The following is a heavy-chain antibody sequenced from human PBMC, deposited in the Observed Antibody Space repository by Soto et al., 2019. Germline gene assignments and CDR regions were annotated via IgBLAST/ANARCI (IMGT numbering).Heavy chain of an antibody. CDR2: IYYSGST. Sequence: QVQLQESGPGLVKPSETLSLTCTVSGGSVSSGSYYWSWIRQPPGKGLEWIGYIYYSGSTNYNPSLKSRVTISVDTSKNQFSLKLSSVTASDTAVYYCARDRRLTVVTPSAFDLWGQGTMVTVSS. CDR1: GGSVSSGSYY. D-gene: IGHD3-16*01. CDR3: ARDRRLTVVTPSAFDL. V-gene: IGHV4-61*01. J-gene: IGHJ3*01.